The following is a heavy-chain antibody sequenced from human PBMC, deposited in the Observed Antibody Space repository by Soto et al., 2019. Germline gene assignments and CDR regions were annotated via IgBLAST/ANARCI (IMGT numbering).Heavy chain of an antibody. CDR2: MFYSGLT. D-gene: IGHD2-15*01. CDR3: APLSVSLSGPYGIHV. J-gene: IGHJ6*02. CDR1: GDSVTSSDYY. Sequence: SSETLSLTCSVSGDSVTSSDYYWAWIRQPPGKGLEWIGSMFYSGLTYYNPSLKSRVTLSVDTFENQFSVRLNSVTAADTAVYYCAPLSVSLSGPYGIHVWGQGTTVTVSS. V-gene: IGHV4-39*01.